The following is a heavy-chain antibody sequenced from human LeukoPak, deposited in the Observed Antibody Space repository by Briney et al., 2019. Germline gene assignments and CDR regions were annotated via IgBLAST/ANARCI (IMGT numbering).Heavy chain of an antibody. D-gene: IGHD2-2*01. V-gene: IGHV3-7*01. CDR1: GFTFDDYW. CDR3: ARGGTSGYSITRHFWGGNYY. Sequence: GGSLRLSCGASGFTFDDYWMSYVRQAPGQGLEWVANINQDGSEKYYLDSAKGRFTISRDNARNSLYLQVNSLRAEDTAVYYCARGGTSGYSITRHFWGGNYYWGQGSLVTVSS. CDR2: INQDGSEK. J-gene: IGHJ4*02.